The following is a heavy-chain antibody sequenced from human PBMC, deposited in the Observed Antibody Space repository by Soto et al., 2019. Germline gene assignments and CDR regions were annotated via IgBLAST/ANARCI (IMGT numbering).Heavy chain of an antibody. Sequence: GASVKIYCETSGYSVTSYAISWVRQAPGQGLEWMGWISAYNGNTNYAQKLQGRVTMTTDTSTTTAYMELNSLRAEDTAVYYCARGSSDWYLDYWGQGTLVTVSS. V-gene: IGHV1-18*01. J-gene: IGHJ4*02. CDR2: ISAYNGNT. CDR3: ARGSSDWYLDY. CDR1: GYSVTSYA. D-gene: IGHD6-19*01.